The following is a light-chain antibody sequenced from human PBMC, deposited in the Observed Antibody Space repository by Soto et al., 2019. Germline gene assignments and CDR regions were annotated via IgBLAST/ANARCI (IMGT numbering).Light chain of an antibody. Sequence: DIQMTQSPSSLSASVGDRVSITCQASHHVNKYLTWYQQKPGKAPNLLIYDVSKLKTGVASRFSRSGSRTQFTLTITNLQPEDFATYYCQHHDVAPYTFGQGTRLDIK. J-gene: IGKJ2*01. V-gene: IGKV1-33*01. CDR3: QHHDVAPYT. CDR1: HHVNKY. CDR2: DVS.